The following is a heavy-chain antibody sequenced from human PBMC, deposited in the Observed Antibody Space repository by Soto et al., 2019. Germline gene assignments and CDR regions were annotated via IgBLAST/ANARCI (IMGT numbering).Heavy chain of an antibody. Sequence: QVQLVQSGAEVKKPGASVKVSCKASGYTFTTYGISWVRQAPGQGLEWMGWINVYNGNTNYAQNLQGRVTMTTDTSTSTGYMDLRTLRSDDTAVYYCARVRSAADNWFDPWGQGTLVTVSS. CDR2: INVYNGNT. J-gene: IGHJ5*02. V-gene: IGHV1-18*01. CDR1: GYTFTTYG. D-gene: IGHD6-13*01. CDR3: ARVRSAADNWFDP.